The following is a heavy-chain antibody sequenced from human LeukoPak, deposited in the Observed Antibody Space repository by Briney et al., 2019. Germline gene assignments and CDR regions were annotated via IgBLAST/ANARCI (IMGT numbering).Heavy chain of an antibody. CDR2: IAEDGSNE. D-gene: IGHD1-1*01. J-gene: IGHJ4*02. Sequence: PGGSLRLSCAASGFAVSSNFMNCVRQAPGKGLEWVAFIAEDGSNEKYTDSVKGRFTISRDNSNNTLYLRMNSLRAEDTGVYYCAKDRETTSSGTFDYWGQGTLVTVSS. CDR3: AKDRETTSSGTFDY. CDR1: GFAVSSNF. V-gene: IGHV3-30*18.